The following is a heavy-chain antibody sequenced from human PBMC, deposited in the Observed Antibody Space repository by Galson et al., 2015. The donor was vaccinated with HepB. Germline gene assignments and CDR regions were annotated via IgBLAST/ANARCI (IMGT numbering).Heavy chain of an antibody. CDR2: LSGYDGST. Sequence: SVKVSCKASGYSFSNYGLSWIRQAPGPGLEWMGWLSGYDGSTNYAQKFQGSVTMTADESTGTAYLELRNLRSDDTAVYYCARDSRLELRLNNYFSYGMDVWGQGSAVTVSS. V-gene: IGHV1-18*01. CDR3: ARDSRLELRLNNYFSYGMDV. J-gene: IGHJ6*02. CDR1: GYSFSNYG. D-gene: IGHD1-1*01.